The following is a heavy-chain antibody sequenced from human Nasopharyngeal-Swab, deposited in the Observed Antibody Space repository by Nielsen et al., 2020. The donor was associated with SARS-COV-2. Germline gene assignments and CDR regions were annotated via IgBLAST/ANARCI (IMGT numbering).Heavy chain of an antibody. J-gene: IGHJ4*02. CDR1: GFTFSSYE. CDR2: ISSSGSTI. CDR3: ARIRIAAAGIFDY. Sequence: RGSLRLSCAASGFTFSSYEMNWVRQAPGKGLEWVSYISSSGSTIYYADSVKGRLTISRDNAKNSLYLQMNSLRAEDAAVYYCARIRIAAAGIFDYWGQGTLVTVSS. V-gene: IGHV3-48*03. D-gene: IGHD6-13*01.